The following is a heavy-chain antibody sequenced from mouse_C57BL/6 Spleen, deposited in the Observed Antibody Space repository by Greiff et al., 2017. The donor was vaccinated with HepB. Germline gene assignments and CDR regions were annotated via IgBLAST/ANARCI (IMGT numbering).Heavy chain of an antibody. CDR3: ARSAGHFRGTHPGYFDV. CDR1: GYTFTSYW. Sequence: QVQLQQPGAELVKPGASVKMSCKASGYTFTSYWITWVKQRPGQGLEWIGDIYPGSGSTNYNEKFKSKATLTVDTSSSTAYMQLSSLTSEDSAVYYCARSAGHFRGTHPGYFDVWGTGTTVTVSS. D-gene: IGHD1-1*01. J-gene: IGHJ1*03. V-gene: IGHV1-55*01. CDR2: IYPGSGST.